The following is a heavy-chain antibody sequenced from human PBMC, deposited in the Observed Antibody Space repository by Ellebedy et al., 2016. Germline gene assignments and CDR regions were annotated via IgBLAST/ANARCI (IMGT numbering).Heavy chain of an antibody. D-gene: IGHD6-13*01. V-gene: IGHV1-3*01. J-gene: IGHJ6*02. CDR1: GYTFTRNA. CDR2: INAGNANT. Sequence: ASVKVSCKASGYTFTRNALHWVRQAPGQRLEWMGWINAGNANTKYSQKFQGRVTITRDTSASTAYMELSSLRSEDTAVYYCARSLYSSSWYAPYYYGMDVWGQGTTVTVSS. CDR3: ARSLYSSSWYAPYYYGMDV.